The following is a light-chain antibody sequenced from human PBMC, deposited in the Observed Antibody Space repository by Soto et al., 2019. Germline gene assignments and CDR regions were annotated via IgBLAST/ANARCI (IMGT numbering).Light chain of an antibody. CDR2: DAS. J-gene: IGKJ5*01. V-gene: IGKV3-11*01. CDR3: QQRSNWPIT. Sequence: EIVMTQSPATLSVSPGERATLSCRASQGVTHNLAWYQQKPGQAPRLLIYDASNRATGIPARFSGSGSGTDFTLTISSLEPEDFAVYYCQQRSNWPITFGQGTRLEIK. CDR1: QGVTHN.